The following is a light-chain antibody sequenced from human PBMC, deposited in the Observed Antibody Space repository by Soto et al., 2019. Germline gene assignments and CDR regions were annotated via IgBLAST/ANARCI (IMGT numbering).Light chain of an antibody. CDR3: QQYGSSPGT. Sequence: EIVLSQSPGTLSLSPGERATLSCRASQSVTNRYLAWYRQKPGQAPRLLIFGASIRDTGIPDRFSGSGSGTDFTLTISRLKPEDFAVYYCQQYGSSPGTFGQGTKVEIK. J-gene: IGKJ1*01. V-gene: IGKV3-20*01. CDR2: GAS. CDR1: QSVTNRY.